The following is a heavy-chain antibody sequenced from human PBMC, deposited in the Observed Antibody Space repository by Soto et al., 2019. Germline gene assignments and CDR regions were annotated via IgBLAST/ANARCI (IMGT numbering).Heavy chain of an antibody. V-gene: IGHV1-3*01. Sequence: GASVKVSCKASGYTFTSYAMHWVRQAPGQRLEWMGWINAGNGNTKYSQKFQGRVTITRDTSASTAYMELSSPRSEDTAVYYCARDLVRTDIVVVPAATSPWGQGTLVTVSS. CDR1: GYTFTSYA. D-gene: IGHD2-2*01. CDR3: ARDLVRTDIVVVPAATSP. J-gene: IGHJ5*02. CDR2: INAGNGNT.